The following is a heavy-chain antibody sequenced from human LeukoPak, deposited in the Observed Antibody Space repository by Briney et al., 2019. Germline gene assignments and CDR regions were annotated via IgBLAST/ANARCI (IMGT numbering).Heavy chain of an antibody. J-gene: IGHJ4*02. CDR1: GYTLTELS. D-gene: IGHD5-12*01. CDR2: FDPEDGET. Sequence: ASVKVSCKVSGYTLTELSMHWVRQAPGKGLEWMGGFDPEDGETIYAQKFQGRVTMTEDTSTDTAYMELSSLRSEDTAVYYCATVDGGYQDFDYWGQGTLVAVSS. CDR3: ATVDGGYQDFDY. V-gene: IGHV1-24*01.